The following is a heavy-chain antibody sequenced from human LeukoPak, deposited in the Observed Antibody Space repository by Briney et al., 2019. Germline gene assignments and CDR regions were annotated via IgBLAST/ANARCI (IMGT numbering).Heavy chain of an antibody. D-gene: IGHD2-15*01. CDR1: GYYFNGHY. J-gene: IGHJ5*01. V-gene: IGHV1-2*02. Sequence: ASVKVSCKASGYYFNGHYMYWLRQAPGQGLEWMGWINTHSGATNYAQKFHGRVTLTRDTSITTAYMELGSLKSDGTDVYYCARVPTALAMVAATQGRNVWFDSWGQGTLVTVSS. CDR3: ARVPTALAMVAATQGRNVWFDS. CDR2: INTHSGAT.